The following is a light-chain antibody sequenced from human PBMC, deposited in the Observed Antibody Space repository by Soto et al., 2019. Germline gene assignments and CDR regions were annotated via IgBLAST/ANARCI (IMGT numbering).Light chain of an antibody. J-gene: IGLJ2*01. Sequence: QSALTQPASVSGSPGQSITISCTGTSSDVGSYNLVSWYQQHPGKAPKLMIYEGSKRPSGVSNRFSGSKSGNTASLTISGLQAEDEADYYCCSFEASNNLLFGGGTKLTVL. CDR1: SSDVGSYNL. CDR3: CSFEASNNLL. V-gene: IGLV2-23*01. CDR2: EGS.